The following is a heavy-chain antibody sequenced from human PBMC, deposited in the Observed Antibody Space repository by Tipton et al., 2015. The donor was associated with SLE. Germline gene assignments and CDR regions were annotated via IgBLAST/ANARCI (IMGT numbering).Heavy chain of an antibody. CDR3: ARDLYEMGAFDI. Sequence: TLSLTCAVYGGSFSGYYWSWIRQPPGKGLEWIGEINHSGITNYNPSLKSRVTISVDTSENQFSLKLNSVTAADTAVYYCARDLYEMGAFDIWGQGTMVTVSS. CDR1: GGSFSGYY. J-gene: IGHJ3*02. D-gene: IGHD5-24*01. CDR2: INHSGIT. V-gene: IGHV4-34*01.